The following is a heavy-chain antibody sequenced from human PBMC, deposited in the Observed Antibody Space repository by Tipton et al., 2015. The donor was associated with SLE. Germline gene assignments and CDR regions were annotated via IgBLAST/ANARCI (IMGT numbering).Heavy chain of an antibody. Sequence: TLSLTCAVYGGSFSDDYWSWIRQPPGKGLEWIGEINHRGTTKYNPSLKSRVTISVDTSESQFSLKVNSVTAADTAVYYCARGHFEVASIPYYYYALDVWGQGTTVTVSS. V-gene: IGHV4-34*01. CDR3: ARGHFEVASIPYYYYALDV. D-gene: IGHD2-21*01. CDR1: GGSFSDDY. CDR2: INHRGTT. J-gene: IGHJ6*02.